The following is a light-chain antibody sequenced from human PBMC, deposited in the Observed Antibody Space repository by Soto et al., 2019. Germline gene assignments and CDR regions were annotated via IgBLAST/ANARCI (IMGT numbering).Light chain of an antibody. CDR3: LHHNNYPPLT. CDR2: VAS. J-gene: IGKJ4*01. CDR1: QDIRNE. V-gene: IGKV1-17*01. Sequence: DIQMTQSPSSVSASVGDRVTITCRASQDIRNELAWYQHKPGKAPKRLIYVASTLQSGVPSRFSGSASGTEFTLTISSLQPEECATYYCLHHNNYPPLTFGGGTKVEIK.